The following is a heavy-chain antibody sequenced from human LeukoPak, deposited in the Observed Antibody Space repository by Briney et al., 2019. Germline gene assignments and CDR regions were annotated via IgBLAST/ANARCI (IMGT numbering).Heavy chain of an antibody. J-gene: IGHJ4*02. CDR3: ARGGWGFRGYCSSTSCSNFDY. Sequence: ASVKVSCKASGYTFTSYYMHWVRQAPGQGLEWMGWINPNSGGTNYAQKFQGRVTMTRDTSISTAYMELSRLRSDDTAVYYCARGGWGFRGYCSSTSCSNFDYWGQGTLVTVSS. CDR2: INPNSGGT. V-gene: IGHV1-2*02. CDR1: GYTFTSYY. D-gene: IGHD2-2*01.